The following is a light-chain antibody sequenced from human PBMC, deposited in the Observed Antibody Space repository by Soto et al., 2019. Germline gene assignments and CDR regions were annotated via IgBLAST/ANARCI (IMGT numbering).Light chain of an antibody. Sequence: GDRVTITCRASQGISNALAWYQQKPGKAPKLLIYDASSLESGVPSRFSGSGSGTDFTLTISSLQPEDFATYYCQRGFTFGPGTKVDIK. CDR2: DAS. CDR3: QRGFT. V-gene: IGKV1-13*02. CDR1: QGISNA. J-gene: IGKJ3*01.